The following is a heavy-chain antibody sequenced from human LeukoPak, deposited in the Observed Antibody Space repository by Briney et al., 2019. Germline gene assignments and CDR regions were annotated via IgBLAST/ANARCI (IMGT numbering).Heavy chain of an antibody. Sequence: GGSLRLSCAASGFTFSSYSMNWIRQAPGKGLEWVSYISSSSSTIYYADSVKGRFTISRDNAKNSLYLQMNSLRAEDTAVYYCARELTLGAFDIWGQGTMVTVSS. V-gene: IGHV3-48*01. CDR2: ISSSSSTI. CDR3: ARELTLGAFDI. D-gene: IGHD4/OR15-4a*01. J-gene: IGHJ3*02. CDR1: GFTFSSYS.